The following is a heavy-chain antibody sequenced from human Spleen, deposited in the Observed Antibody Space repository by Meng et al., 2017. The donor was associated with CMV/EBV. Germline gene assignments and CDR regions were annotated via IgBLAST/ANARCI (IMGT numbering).Heavy chain of an antibody. J-gene: IGHJ4*02. CDR3: ARAQGYFDY. V-gene: IGHV1-18*01. CDR1: GGTFSSYT. Sequence: ASVKVSCKASGGTFSSYTISWVRQAPGQGLEWMGWIITYNGNTNYAQKLQGRVTMTTDTSTSTAYMELRSLRSDDTAVYYCARAQGYFDYWGQGTLVTVSS. CDR2: IITYNGNT.